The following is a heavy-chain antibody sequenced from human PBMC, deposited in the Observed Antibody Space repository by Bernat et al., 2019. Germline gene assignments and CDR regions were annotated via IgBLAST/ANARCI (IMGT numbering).Heavy chain of an antibody. V-gene: IGHV3-30-3*01. CDR2: ISYDGSNK. J-gene: IGHJ6*02. Sequence: QVQLVESGGGVVQPGGSLRLSCAASGFTFSSYAMHWVRQAPGKGLEWVAVISYDGSNKYYADSVKGRFTISRDNSKNTLYLQMNSLRAEDTAVYYCARDIAGYSSSWKNYYYYGMDVWGQGTTVTVSS. D-gene: IGHD6-13*01. CDR1: GFTFSSYA. CDR3: ARDIAGYSSSWKNYYYYGMDV.